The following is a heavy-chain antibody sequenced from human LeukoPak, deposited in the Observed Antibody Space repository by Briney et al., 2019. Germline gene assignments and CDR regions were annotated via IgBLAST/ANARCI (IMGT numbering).Heavy chain of an antibody. CDR2: IYYSGST. CDR3: ARTYSSSYTSRYFDY. D-gene: IGHD6-13*01. V-gene: IGHV4-59*12. Sequence: PSETLSLTCTVSGGSISSYYWSWIRQPPGKGLEWIGYIYYSGSTNYNPSLKSRVTISVDTSKNQFSLKLSSVTAADTAVYYCARTYSSSYTSRYFDYWGQGTLVTVSS. CDR1: GGSISSYY. J-gene: IGHJ4*02.